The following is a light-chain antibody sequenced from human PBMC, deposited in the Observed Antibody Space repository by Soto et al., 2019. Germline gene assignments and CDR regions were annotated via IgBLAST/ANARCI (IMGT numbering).Light chain of an antibody. V-gene: IGLV2-14*01. CDR2: EVS. CDR3: SSYSSSTTVV. Sequence: QSVLTQPASVSGSPGRSITISCTGTSSDVGGYNYVSWFQQHPGKTPKLMIYEVSNRPSGVSHRFSGSKSGNTASLTISALQAEDEADYYCSSYSSSTTVVFGGGTKLTVL. CDR1: SSDVGGYNY. J-gene: IGLJ2*01.